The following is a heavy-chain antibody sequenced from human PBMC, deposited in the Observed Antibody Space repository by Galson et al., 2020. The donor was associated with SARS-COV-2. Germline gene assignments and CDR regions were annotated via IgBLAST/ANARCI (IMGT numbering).Heavy chain of an antibody. V-gene: IGHV1-8*01. J-gene: IGHJ5*02. CDR2: MNPHSGNT. CDR3: ARSYDDFATGFDP. CDR1: GYTFTSYE. Sequence: ASVKVSCKASGYTFTSYEINWVRQAPGKGLEWMGWMNPHSGNTGYAQKFQGRVTMTRTTSISTAYMELNSLTSEDTAVYYCARSYDDFATGFDPWGQGTLVTVSS. D-gene: IGHD4-17*01.